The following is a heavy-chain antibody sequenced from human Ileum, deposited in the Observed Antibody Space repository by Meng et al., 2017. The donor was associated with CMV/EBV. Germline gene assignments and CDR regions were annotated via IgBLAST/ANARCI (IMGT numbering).Heavy chain of an antibody. V-gene: IGHV3-23*01. CDR3: AKTVTTVTESRNYFDY. CDR2: ISSSGGRT. CDR1: GFTFSTYA. Sequence: GESLKISCVASGFTFSTYAMSWVRQAPGKGLEWVSTISSSGGRTFFADSVKGRFSISRDNSKDTLYLHMNSLRADDTAVYYCAKTVTTVTESRNYFDYWGQGTLVTVSS. J-gene: IGHJ4*02. D-gene: IGHD4-11*01.